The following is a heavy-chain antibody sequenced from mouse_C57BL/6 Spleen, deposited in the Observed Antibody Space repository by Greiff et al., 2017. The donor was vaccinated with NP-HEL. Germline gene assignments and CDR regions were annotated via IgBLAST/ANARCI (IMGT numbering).Heavy chain of an antibody. D-gene: IGHD1-1*01. CDR3: ARGGYYGSSYSFAY. J-gene: IGHJ3*01. CDR1: GFTFSDYY. Sequence: EVKLVESEGGLVQPGSSMKLSCTASGFTFSDYYMAWVRQVPEKGLEWVANINYDGSSTYYLDSLKSRFIISRDNAKNILYLQMSSLKSEDTATYYCARGGYYGSSYSFAYWGQGTLVTVSA. V-gene: IGHV5-16*01. CDR2: INYDGSST.